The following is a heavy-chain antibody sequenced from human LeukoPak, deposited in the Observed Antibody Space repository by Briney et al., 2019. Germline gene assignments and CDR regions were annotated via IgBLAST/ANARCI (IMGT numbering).Heavy chain of an antibody. V-gene: IGHV1-18*01. CDR2: ISAYNGNT. CDR3: ARYDSSGYSGYSLDY. Sequence: GASVKVSCKASGYTFTSYGISWVRQAPGQGLEWMGWISAYNGNTNYAQKLQGRVTMTTDTSTSTAYMELRSLRSDDTAVYYCARYDSSGYSGYSLDYWGQGTLVTVSS. J-gene: IGHJ4*02. D-gene: IGHD3-22*01. CDR1: GYTFTSYG.